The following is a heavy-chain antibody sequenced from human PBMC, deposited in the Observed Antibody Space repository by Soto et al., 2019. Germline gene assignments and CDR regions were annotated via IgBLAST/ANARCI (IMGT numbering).Heavy chain of an antibody. D-gene: IGHD3-3*01. CDR3: AKGGDYYDLWTGYTRDNYYFDY. V-gene: IGHV3-23*01. J-gene: IGHJ4*02. CDR2: IRTSSGSGRRT. CDR1: GFMFSRYV. Sequence: EVQLLESGGGLVQPGGSLRLSCAASGFMFSRYVMSWVRQAPGRGPEWVSAIRTSSGSGRRTYYADSVKGRFTISRDNSKSTLYLQMNSQSADDTAVYYCAKGGDYYDLWTGYTRDNYYFDYWGQGAQVTVSS.